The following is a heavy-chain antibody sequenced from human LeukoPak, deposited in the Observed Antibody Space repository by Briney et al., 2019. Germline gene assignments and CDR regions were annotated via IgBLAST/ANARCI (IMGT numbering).Heavy chain of an antibody. CDR1: GFTFRSYA. CDR3: AKDGIAAPASILGAYYYYYYMDV. Sequence: PGGSLRLSCAASGFTFRSYAMSWVRQAPGKGLEWVSAISGSGGSTYYADSVKGRFTISRDNSKNTLYLQMNSLRAEDTAVYYCAKDGIAAPASILGAYYYYYYMDVWGKGTTVTVSS. D-gene: IGHD6-6*01. CDR2: ISGSGGST. J-gene: IGHJ6*03. V-gene: IGHV3-23*01.